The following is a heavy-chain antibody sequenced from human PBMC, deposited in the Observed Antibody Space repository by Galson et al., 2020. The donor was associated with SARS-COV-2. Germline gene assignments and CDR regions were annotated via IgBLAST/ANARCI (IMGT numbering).Heavy chain of an antibody. Sequence: GGSLRLSCAASGFTFSSYAMNWVRQAPGKGLEWVSGISNSGSTTYYADSVKGRFTISRDDSKNTLFLLMNSLRAEDTALYFCATGPRYCRGVSCYTVHRVDPWGQGTLVTVSS. D-gene: IGHD2-15*01. CDR3: ATGPRYCRGVSCYTVHRVDP. CDR1: GFTFSSYA. CDR2: ISNSGSTT. J-gene: IGHJ5*02. V-gene: IGHV3-23*05.